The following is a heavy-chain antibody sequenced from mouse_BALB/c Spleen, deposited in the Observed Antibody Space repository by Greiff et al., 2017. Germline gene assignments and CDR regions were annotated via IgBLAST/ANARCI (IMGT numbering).Heavy chain of an antibody. J-gene: IGHJ2*01. D-gene: IGHD2-4*01. CDR3: ARGTMITSY. CDR2: INPYNGAT. CDR1: GYSFTGYY. V-gene: IGHV1-31*01. Sequence: EVQLVESGPELVKPGASVKISCKASGYSFTGYYMHWVKQSHVKSLEWIGRINPYNGATSYNQNFKDKASLTVDKSSSTAYMELHSLTSEDSAVYYCARGTMITSYWGQGTTLTVSS.